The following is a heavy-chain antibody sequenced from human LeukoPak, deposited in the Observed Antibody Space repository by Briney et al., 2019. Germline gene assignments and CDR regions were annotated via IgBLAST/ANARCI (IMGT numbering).Heavy chain of an antibody. V-gene: IGHV4-59*01. D-gene: IGHD3-10*01. CDR2: IYYSGST. Sequence: SETLSLTCTVSGGSISSYYWSWIRQPPGKGLEWLGYIYYSGSTNYNPSLKSRVTISVDASKNQFSLKLSSVTAADTAVYYCARAQSYYGSGTPLFDPWGQGTLVTVSS. J-gene: IGHJ5*02. CDR1: GGSISSYY. CDR3: ARAQSYYGSGTPLFDP.